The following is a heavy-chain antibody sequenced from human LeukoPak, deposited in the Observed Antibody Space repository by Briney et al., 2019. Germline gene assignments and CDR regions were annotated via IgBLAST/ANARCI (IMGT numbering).Heavy chain of an antibody. CDR3: ARGSTGGSYLPYYFDY. V-gene: IGHV1-8*01. J-gene: IGHJ4*02. CDR1: GYTFTSYD. CDR2: MNPNSGNT. Sequence: GASVKVSCKVSGYTFTSYDINWVRQATGQGLEWMGWMNPNSGNTGYAQKFQGRVTMTRNTSISTAYMELSSLRSDDTALYYCARGSTGGSYLPYYFDYWGQGTLVTVSS. D-gene: IGHD1-26*01.